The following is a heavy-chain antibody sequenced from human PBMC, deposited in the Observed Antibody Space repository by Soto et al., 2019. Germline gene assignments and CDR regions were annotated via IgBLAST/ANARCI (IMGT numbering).Heavy chain of an antibody. CDR1: GFTFSGYW. V-gene: IGHV3-74*01. D-gene: IGHD2-15*01. Sequence: GGSLRLSCAASGFTFSGYWMHWVRQPPGKGLVWVSRTNSEGTITDYADSVRGRFTISRDNAKNTLYLQMSSLRAEDTAVYYCARGSSVVVGLPDYWGQGILVTVSS. CDR2: TNSEGTIT. CDR3: ARGSSVVVGLPDY. J-gene: IGHJ4*02.